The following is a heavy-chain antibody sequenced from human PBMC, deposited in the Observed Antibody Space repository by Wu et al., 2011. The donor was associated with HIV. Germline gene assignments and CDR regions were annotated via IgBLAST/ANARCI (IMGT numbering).Heavy chain of an antibody. CDR2: ISAHNGDT. CDR3: ARSGRYDFLTGYYTEIYYYYMDV. D-gene: IGHD3-9*01. Sequence: QVQLVQSGAEVKKPGASVKVSCKASGYTFSTSGVSWVRQAPGQGLEWMGWISAHNGDTNYAQKLQGRVTMTTDTSTSTAYMELRSLRSDDTAVYYCARSGRYDFLTGYYTEIYYYYMDVWGKGTTVTVSS. J-gene: IGHJ6*03. V-gene: IGHV1-18*01. CDR1: GYTFSTSG.